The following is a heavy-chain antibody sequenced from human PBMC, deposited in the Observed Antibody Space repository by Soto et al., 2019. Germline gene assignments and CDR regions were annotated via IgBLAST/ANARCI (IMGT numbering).Heavy chain of an antibody. J-gene: IGHJ1*01. CDR3: ARHHPGALAALGIPLDF. CDR2: TFNFXSV. Sequence: SETVSFSCTVSRDSIGNSRWSWIRQPPGKLLEWFGLTFNFXSVTYNPCLKSGVTISVDTSNDELSLKLTSVTAAAAAAYFCARHHPGALAALGIPLDFRGKGTLVTVSS. CDR1: RDSIGNSR. V-gene: IGHV4-59*01. D-gene: IGHD1-26*01.